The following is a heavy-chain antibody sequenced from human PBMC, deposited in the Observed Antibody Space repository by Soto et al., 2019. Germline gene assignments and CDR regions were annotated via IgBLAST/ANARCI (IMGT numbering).Heavy chain of an antibody. Sequence: GGSLRLSCAASGFTFSSYGMHWVRQAPGKGLEWVALISYDGSNKYYADSVKGRFTISRDNSKNTLYLRMNSLRAEDTAVYYCAGGWNYGGLDYWRQGTLVTVSS. CDR1: GFTFSSYG. J-gene: IGHJ4*02. V-gene: IGHV3-30*03. CDR2: ISYDGSNK. CDR3: AGGWNYGGLDY. D-gene: IGHD1-7*01.